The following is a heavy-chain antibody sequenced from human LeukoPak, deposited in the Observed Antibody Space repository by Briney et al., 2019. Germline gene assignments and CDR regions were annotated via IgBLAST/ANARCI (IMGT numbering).Heavy chain of an antibody. CDR2: ISVNGGTT. CDR3: AKDKIAVAAFDY. D-gene: IGHD6-19*01. J-gene: IGHJ4*02. V-gene: IGHV3-23*01. CDR1: GFTFSSYA. Sequence: GGSLRLSCAASGFTFSSYAMTWVRQAPGKGLEWVSSISVNGGTTYYADSVKGRFTISRDSSKNTLYLQMNSLRAEDTAVYYCAKDKIAVAAFDYWGQGTLVTVSS.